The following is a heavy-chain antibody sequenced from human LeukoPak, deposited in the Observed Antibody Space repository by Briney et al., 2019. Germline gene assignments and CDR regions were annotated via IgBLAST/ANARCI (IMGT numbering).Heavy chain of an antibody. CDR2: INHSGST. CDR3: ARFIAAAGFGFDY. V-gene: IGHV4-34*01. D-gene: IGHD6-13*01. J-gene: IGHJ4*02. Sequence: SETLSLTCAVYGGSFSGYYWSWIRQPPGKGLEWIGEINHSGSTNYNPSLKSRVTISVDTYKNQFSLKLSSVTAADTAVYYCARFIAAAGFGFDYWGQGTLVTVSS. CDR1: GGSFSGYY.